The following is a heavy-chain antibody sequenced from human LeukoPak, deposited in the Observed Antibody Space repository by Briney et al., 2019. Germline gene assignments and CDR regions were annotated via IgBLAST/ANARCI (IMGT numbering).Heavy chain of an antibody. J-gene: IGHJ4*02. D-gene: IGHD3/OR15-3a*01. CDR1: GFTFSSYG. CDR2: IRYDGSNK. Sequence: TGGSLRLSCVASGFTFSSYGMHWVRQAPGKGLEWVAFIRYDGSNKYYADSVKGRFTISRDNSKNTLYLQMNSLRAEDTAVYYCAKDNGYGLYYFDYWGQGTLVTVSS. CDR3: AKDNGYGLYYFDY. V-gene: IGHV3-30*02.